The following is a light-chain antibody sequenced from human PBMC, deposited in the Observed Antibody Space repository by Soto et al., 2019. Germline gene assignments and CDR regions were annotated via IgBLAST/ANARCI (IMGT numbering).Light chain of an antibody. CDR2: EVS. V-gene: IGLV2-8*01. J-gene: IGLJ3*02. CDR1: SSDVGGYNY. Sequence: QSALTQPPSASGSPGQSVTISCTGTSSDVGGYNYVSWYQQHPGKAPKVMFYEVSKRPSGVPDRFSGSKSGNTASLTVSGLQAEDEAYYYCSSYAGSNSVFGGGTKLTVL. CDR3: SSYAGSNSV.